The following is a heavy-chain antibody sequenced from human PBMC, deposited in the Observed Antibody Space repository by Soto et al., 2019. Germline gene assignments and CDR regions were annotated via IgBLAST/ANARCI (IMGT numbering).Heavy chain of an antibody. J-gene: IGHJ4*02. Sequence: PGGSLRLSCAASGFTFSNDWMHWVRQAPGKGLVWVSRINSDGSTTSYADSVKGRFTISRDNAKDTLYLQINSLRAEDTAVYYCARGIYDWPYGNYWGQGTLVTVSS. V-gene: IGHV3-74*01. CDR1: GFTFSNDW. D-gene: IGHD3-16*01. CDR2: INSDGSTT. CDR3: ARGIYDWPYGNY.